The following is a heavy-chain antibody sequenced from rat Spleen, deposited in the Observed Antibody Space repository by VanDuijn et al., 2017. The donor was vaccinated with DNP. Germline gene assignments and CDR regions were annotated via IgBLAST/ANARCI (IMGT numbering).Heavy chain of an antibody. J-gene: IGHJ3*01. D-gene: IGHD4-3*01. CDR2: IWTGGST. CDR1: GFSLTSYN. CDR3: TRDWIRGPFAY. Sequence: QVQLKESGPGLVQPSQTLSLTCTVSGFSLTSYNVHWVRQPTGKGLEWMGIIWTGGSTDYNSALESRLRITRDTSKSQVVLKMNSLQTEDTAIYFCTRDWIRGPFAYWGQGTLVTVSS. V-gene: IGHV2-30*01.